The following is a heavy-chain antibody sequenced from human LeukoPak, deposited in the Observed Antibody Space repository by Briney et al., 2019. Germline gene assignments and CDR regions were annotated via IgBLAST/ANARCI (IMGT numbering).Heavy chain of an antibody. J-gene: IGHJ4*02. CDR1: GFTFNAYA. CDR3: AKQTYSGWSSSFDY. V-gene: IGHV3-23*01. D-gene: IGHD6-19*01. CDR2: VSDSGAST. Sequence: PGGSLRLSCEASGFTFNAYAMTWVRQAPGKGLEWVSAVSDSGASTYYAVSVKGRFTISRDNSRNTLYLQMNSLRVEDTALYYCAKQTYSGWSSSFDYWGQGTLVAVSS.